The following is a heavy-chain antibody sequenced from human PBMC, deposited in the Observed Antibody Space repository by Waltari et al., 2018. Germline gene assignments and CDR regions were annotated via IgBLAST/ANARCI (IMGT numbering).Heavy chain of an antibody. V-gene: IGHV4-38-2*01. J-gene: IGHJ5*02. Sequence: QVQLQESGPGLVKPSETLSLTCAVSGYSISSGYYWGWLRQPPGKGLEWIGSIYHSGSTYYNPSLKSRVTISVDTSKNQFSLKLSSVTAADTAVYYCASGRVVPAAIGCNWFDPWGQGTLVTVSS. CDR3: ASGRVVPAAIGCNWFDP. CDR1: GYSISSGYY. D-gene: IGHD2-2*01. CDR2: IYHSGST.